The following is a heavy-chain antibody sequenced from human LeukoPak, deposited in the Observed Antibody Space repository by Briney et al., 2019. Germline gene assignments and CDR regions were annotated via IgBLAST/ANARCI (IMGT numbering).Heavy chain of an antibody. Sequence: SETLSLTCAVYGGSFSGYYWSWIRQPPGKGLEWIGEINHSGSTNYNPSLKSRVTISVDTSKNQFSLKLSSVTAADTAVYYCARYDFWSGYPLLDPWGQGTLVTVSS. V-gene: IGHV4-34*01. CDR1: GGSFSGYY. CDR2: INHSGST. CDR3: ARYDFWSGYPLLDP. J-gene: IGHJ5*02. D-gene: IGHD3-3*01.